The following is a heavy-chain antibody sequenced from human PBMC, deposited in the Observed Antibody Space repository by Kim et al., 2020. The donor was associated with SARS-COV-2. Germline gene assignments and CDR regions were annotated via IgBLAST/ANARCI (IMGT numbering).Heavy chain of an antibody. CDR3: AGHSLRFLEWANWFDP. D-gene: IGHD3-3*01. Sequence: SETLSLTCTVSGGSISSSSYYWGWIRQPPGKGLEWIGSIYYSGSTYYNPPLKSRVTISVDTSKNQFSLKLSSVTAADTAVYYCAGHSLRFLEWANWFDPWGPGALVPVSS. J-gene: IGHJ5*02. V-gene: IGHV4-39*01. CDR2: IYYSGST. CDR1: GGSISSSSYY.